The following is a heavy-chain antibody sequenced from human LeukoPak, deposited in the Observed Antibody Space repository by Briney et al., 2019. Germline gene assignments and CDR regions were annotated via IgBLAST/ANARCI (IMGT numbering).Heavy chain of an antibody. CDR3: ARDRGPNYYGSGSYYTTAGDY. CDR2: ISSSGDIR. Sequence: GGSLRLSCAASGFTFSTYEMNWVRQAARKGLEWISYISSSGDIRYYADSVKGRLTFSRDNAKNSLYLQMNSLRAEDTAVYYCARDRGPNYYGSGSYYTTAGDYWGQGTLVTVSS. J-gene: IGHJ4*02. CDR1: GFTFSTYE. V-gene: IGHV3-48*03. D-gene: IGHD3-10*01.